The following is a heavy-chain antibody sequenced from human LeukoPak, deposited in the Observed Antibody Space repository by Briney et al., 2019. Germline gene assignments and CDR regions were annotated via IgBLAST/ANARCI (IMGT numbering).Heavy chain of an antibody. CDR2: IYYSGST. CDR1: GGSISSGGYY. CDR3: ARDRASSSWYYYYYGMDV. V-gene: IGHV4-31*03. Sequence: SQTLSLTCTVSGGSISSGGYYWSWIRQHPGKGLEWIGYIYYSGSTYYNPSLKSRVTISVDTSKNQFSLKLSSVTAADTAVYYCARDRASSSWYYYYYGMDVWGQGTTVTVSS. D-gene: IGHD6-13*01. J-gene: IGHJ6*02.